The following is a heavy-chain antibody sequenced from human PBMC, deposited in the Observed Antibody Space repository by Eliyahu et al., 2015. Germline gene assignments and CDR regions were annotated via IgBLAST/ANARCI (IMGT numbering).Heavy chain of an antibody. V-gene: IGHV1-69*01. CDR1: GGTFSTSA. CDR3: ARPSADNSGISKPFDY. CDR2: ITPIFGTA. J-gene: IGHJ4*02. Sequence: EVKKPGSSVKVSCKASGGTFSTSAINWVRQAPGQGLEWMGGITPIFGTANYAQNFRGRVTITADESATTAYMELSSLRSEDTAVYYCARPSADNSGISKPFDYWGQGTPVTVSS. D-gene: IGHD6-19*01.